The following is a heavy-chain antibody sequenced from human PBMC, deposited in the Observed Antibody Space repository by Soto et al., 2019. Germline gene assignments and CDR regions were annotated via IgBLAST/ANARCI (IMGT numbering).Heavy chain of an antibody. J-gene: IGHJ4*02. CDR1: GRSMISYY. CDR2: IYTGGKI. D-gene: IGHD3-3*02. V-gene: IGHV4-4*07. CDR3: AREGDDRHFFFDS. Sequence: QLQESGPGLVKPSETLSLTCNVSGRSMISYYWSWIRQPAGKGLEWIGRIYTGGKINYNPSLKSRVAMPVDTPKSQFSLSLTSVTAADTAVYYCAREGDDRHFFFDSWGQGTLVTVSS.